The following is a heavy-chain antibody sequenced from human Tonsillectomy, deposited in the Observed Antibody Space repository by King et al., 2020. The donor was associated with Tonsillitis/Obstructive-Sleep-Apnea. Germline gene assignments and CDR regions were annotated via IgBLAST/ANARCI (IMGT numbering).Heavy chain of an antibody. Sequence: VQLQQWGAGLLKPSDTLSLTCAVYGGSFSGYYWSWIRQPPGKGLEWIGEIHHSGRTKYNPSLKSRVTISVDTSKNQFSLKLSPATAADTAVYYCARSGPYKYDCYYFYYMDIWGKGTTVTISS. CDR1: GGSFSGYY. J-gene: IGHJ6*03. CDR3: ARSGPYKYDCYYFYYMDI. V-gene: IGHV4-34*01. D-gene: IGHD5-24*01. CDR2: IHHSGRT.